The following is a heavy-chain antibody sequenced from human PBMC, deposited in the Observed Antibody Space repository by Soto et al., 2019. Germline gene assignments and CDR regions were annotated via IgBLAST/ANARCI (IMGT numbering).Heavy chain of an antibody. CDR2: INGGNGNT. D-gene: IGHD2-8*01. J-gene: IGHJ6*02. V-gene: IGHV1-3*01. CDR3: ARDPYHVLMVNAPNLYGMDV. CDR1: GNTVPNYA. Sequence: ASVKVSCKASGNTVPNYAIHWVRQAPGQRLEWMGWINGGNGNTYYSEHFQGRLTMTTDTSTTTAYMELRSLRSDDTAVYYCARDPYHVLMVNAPNLYGMDVWGHGTTVTVSS.